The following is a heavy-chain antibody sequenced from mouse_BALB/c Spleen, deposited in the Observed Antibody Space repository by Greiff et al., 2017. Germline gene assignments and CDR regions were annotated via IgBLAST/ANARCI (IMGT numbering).Heavy chain of an antibody. CDR3: ARDGNYYYAMDY. CDR1: GFSLTGYG. J-gene: IGHJ4*01. D-gene: IGHD2-1*01. V-gene: IGHV2-6-7*01. Sequence: VQLKESGPGLVAPSQSLSITCTVSGFSLTGYGVNWVRRPPGKGLEWLGMIWGDGSTDYNSALKSRLSISKDNSKSQVFLKMNSLQTDDTARYYCARDGNYYYAMDYWGQGTSVTVSS. CDR2: IWGDGST.